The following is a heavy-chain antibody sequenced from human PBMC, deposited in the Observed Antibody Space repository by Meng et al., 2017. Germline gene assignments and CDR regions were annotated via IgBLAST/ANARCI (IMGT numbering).Heavy chain of an antibody. D-gene: IGHD3-10*01. Sequence: HVQVEASGPALAKSSQTLSLTCIVSGGSISRGSYYWSWIRQPAGKGLEWIGRIYTSGSTNYNPSLKNRVTISVDTSKNQFSLKLSSVTAADTAVYYCAMSMGRIYDAFDIWGQGTMVTVSS. V-gene: IGHV4-61*02. J-gene: IGHJ3*02. CDR2: IYTSGST. CDR1: GGSISRGSYY. CDR3: AMSMGRIYDAFDI.